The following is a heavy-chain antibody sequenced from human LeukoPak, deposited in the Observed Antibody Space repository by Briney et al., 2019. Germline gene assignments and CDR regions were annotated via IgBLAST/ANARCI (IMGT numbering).Heavy chain of an antibody. Sequence: ASVKVSCKASGYTFTNNYLHWVRQAPGQGLEWMGMIYPRDGSTSYAQNFQGRVTVTRDTSTTTVHMELRGLRSEDTAVYYCARGQEGFDYWGQGTVVTVSS. J-gene: IGHJ4*02. CDR1: GYTFTNNY. V-gene: IGHV1-46*01. CDR3: ARGQEGFDY. CDR2: IYPRDGST.